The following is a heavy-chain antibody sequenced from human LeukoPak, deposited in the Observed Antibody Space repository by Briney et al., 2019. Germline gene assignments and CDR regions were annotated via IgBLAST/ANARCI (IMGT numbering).Heavy chain of an antibody. V-gene: IGHV3-9*01. Sequence: PGGSLRLSCAASGFTFDDYAMHWVRQAPGKGLEWVSGISWNSGSIGYADSVKGRFTISRDNAKNSLYLQMNSLRAEDTALYYCAKDSSYSTATTSLDHWGQGTLVTVSS. CDR3: AKDSSYSTATTSLDH. CDR1: GFTFDDYA. J-gene: IGHJ4*02. CDR2: ISWNSGSI. D-gene: IGHD1-1*01.